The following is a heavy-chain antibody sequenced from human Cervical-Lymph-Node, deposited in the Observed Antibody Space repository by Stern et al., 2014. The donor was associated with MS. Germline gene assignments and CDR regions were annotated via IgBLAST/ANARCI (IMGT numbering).Heavy chain of an antibody. CDR2: IIPRFGVT. V-gene: IGHV1-69*01. D-gene: IGHD3-9*01. CDR3: ARHFDWLLGAEDYGMDV. J-gene: IGHJ6*02. CDR1: GGTFRNFG. Sequence: VQLVESGAEVKQPGSSVNVSCKASGGTFRNFGFSWVRQAPGQGLEWMGGIIPRFGVTNYEEKNQGRVTITADESTNTVYMELSSLRSEGTAVYYCARHFDWLLGAEDYGMDVWGQGTTVTVSS.